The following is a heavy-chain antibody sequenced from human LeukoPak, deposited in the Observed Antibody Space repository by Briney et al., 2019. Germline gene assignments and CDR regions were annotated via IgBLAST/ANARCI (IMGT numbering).Heavy chain of an antibody. V-gene: IGHV4-61*02. J-gene: IGHJ5*02. CDR1: GGSISSGTYY. CDR2: IYTSGST. Sequence: SETLSLTCTVSGGSISSGTYYWSWIRQPAGKGLEWIGCIYTSGSTNYNPSLKSRVTISVDTSKNQFSLKLSSVTAADTAVYYCADLTFGGVGNWFDPWGQGTLVTVSS. CDR3: ADLTFGGVGNWFDP. D-gene: IGHD3-16*01.